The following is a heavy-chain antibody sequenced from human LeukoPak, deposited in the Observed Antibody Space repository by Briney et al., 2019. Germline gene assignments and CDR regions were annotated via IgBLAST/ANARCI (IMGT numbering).Heavy chain of an antibody. CDR1: GYTFTSYG. D-gene: IGHD3-22*01. Sequence: ASVKVSCKASGYTFTSYGISWVRQAPGQGLAWMGWISAYNGNTNHAQKLQGRVTMTTDTSTSTAYRELRSLRSDDTAVYYCAREHIGYYDSSGYYYNPEYYFDYWGQGTLVTVSS. CDR3: AREHIGYYDSSGYYYNPEYYFDY. V-gene: IGHV1-18*01. CDR2: ISAYNGNT. J-gene: IGHJ4*02.